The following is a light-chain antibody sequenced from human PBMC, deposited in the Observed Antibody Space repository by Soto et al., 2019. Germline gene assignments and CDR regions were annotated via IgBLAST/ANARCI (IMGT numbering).Light chain of an antibody. CDR1: QRITSY. CDR2: GES. J-gene: IGKJ4*01. V-gene: IGKV1-39*01. Sequence: QMTQSPSSLSSSLGDRVTISCRASQRITSYLNWYQQKTGKAPTLLIFGESTLQSGVPQRLSGSGSGTDLNLTISSLQPEDFATYYCQKSYSFPLSFAGGTKVDIK. CDR3: QKSYSFPLS.